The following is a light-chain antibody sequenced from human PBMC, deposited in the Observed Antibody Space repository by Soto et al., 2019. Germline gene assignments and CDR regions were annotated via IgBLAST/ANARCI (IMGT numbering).Light chain of an antibody. V-gene: IGKV1-5*03. J-gene: IGKJ1*01. CDR1: QSISSW. CDR2: KAS. Sequence: DIQMTQSASTLSASLGDRVTIICRASQSISSWLAWYQQKPGKAPKLLIYKASSLESGVPSRFSGSGSGTEFTLTISSLKPDDFATYYCQQYNSYWTFGQGTKVDI. CDR3: QQYNSYWT.